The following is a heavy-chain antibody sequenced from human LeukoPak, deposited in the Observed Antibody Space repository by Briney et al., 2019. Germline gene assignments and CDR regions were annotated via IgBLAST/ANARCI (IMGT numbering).Heavy chain of an antibody. CDR3: ARAVMMVRGVIIGGYWFDP. CDR1: GGSVSSGNYY. V-gene: IGHV4-61*01. Sequence: TSETLSLTCTVSGGSVSSGNYYWTWVRQPPGRGLEWIGYIFYTGSTNYNPSLKSRVTISVDTSKNQFSLKLNSVTAADTAVYYCARAVMMVRGVIIGGYWFDPWGQGTLVTVSS. D-gene: IGHD3-10*01. CDR2: IFYTGST. J-gene: IGHJ5*02.